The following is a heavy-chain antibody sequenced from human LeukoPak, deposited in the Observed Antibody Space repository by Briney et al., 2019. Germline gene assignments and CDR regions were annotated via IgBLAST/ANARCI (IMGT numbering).Heavy chain of an antibody. D-gene: IGHD3-22*01. V-gene: IGHV4-34*01. CDR3: ARASKYYYDSSGYYAPFDY. J-gene: IGHJ4*02. CDR2: INHSGST. Sequence: PSETLSLTCIVSGAPISHTHYYWSWIRQPPGKGLEWIGEINHSGSTNYNPSLKSRVTISVDTSKNQFSLKLSSVTAADTAVYYCARASKYYYDSSGYYAPFDYWGQGTLVTVSS. CDR1: GAPISHTHYY.